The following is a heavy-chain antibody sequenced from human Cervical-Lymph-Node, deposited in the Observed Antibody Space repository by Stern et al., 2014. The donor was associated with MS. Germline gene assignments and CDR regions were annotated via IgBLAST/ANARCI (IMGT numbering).Heavy chain of an antibody. J-gene: IGHJ6*02. CDR3: ARGYCSSTSCSYISYYYYYGMDV. CDR2: INPNSGGT. CDR1: GYTFTGYY. V-gene: IGHV1-2*04. D-gene: IGHD2-2*01. Sequence: VQLVQSGAEVKKPGASVKVSCKASGYTFTGYYMHWVRQAPGQGLEWMGWINPNSGGTNYAQKFQGWVTMTRDTSISTAYMELSRLRSDDTAVYYCARGYCSSTSCSYISYYYYYGMDVWGQGTTVTVSS.